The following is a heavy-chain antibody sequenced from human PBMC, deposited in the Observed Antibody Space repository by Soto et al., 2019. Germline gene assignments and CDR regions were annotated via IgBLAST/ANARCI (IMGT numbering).Heavy chain of an antibody. V-gene: IGHV3-23*01. J-gene: IGHJ6*02. CDR1: GFSFSNYA. Sequence: EVQLLESGGTLVQVGGSLRLSCVASGFSFSNYAVTWVRQAPGKGLEWVSAISGSGAGTYYADSVKGRFTISRDKAKNTVRLQMNSLRVEDTAVYHCAKRIESGCNYVGNAMDVWGQGTTVIVS. D-gene: IGHD1-26*01. CDR2: ISGSGAGT. CDR3: AKRIESGCNYVGNAMDV.